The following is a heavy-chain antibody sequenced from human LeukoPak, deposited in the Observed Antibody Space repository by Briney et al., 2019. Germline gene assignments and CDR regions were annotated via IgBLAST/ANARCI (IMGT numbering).Heavy chain of an antibody. V-gene: IGHV1-69*13. CDR2: IIPIFGTA. CDR3: ARNPYYYGSGSLTYYYYYMDV. Sequence: SVKVSCKASGGTFSSYAISWVRQAPGQGLEWMGGIIPIFGTANYAQKFQGRVTITADESTSTAYMELSSLRSEDAAVYYCARNPYYYGSGSLTYYYYYMDVWGKGTTVTISS. J-gene: IGHJ6*03. CDR1: GGTFSSYA. D-gene: IGHD3-10*01.